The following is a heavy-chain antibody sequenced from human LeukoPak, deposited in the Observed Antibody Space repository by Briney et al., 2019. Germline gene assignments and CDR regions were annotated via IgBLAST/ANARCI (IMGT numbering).Heavy chain of an antibody. CDR3: ASHDADDIAASVLPFDY. D-gene: IGHD6-13*01. V-gene: IGHV4-34*01. J-gene: IGHJ4*02. Sequence: GTLRLSCAASGFTFSSYGMNWVRQPPGKGLEWVGEINHSGSTNYNPSLKSRVTITVDPSKKQFSLKLKSVTVADSAVYFCASHDADDIAASVLPFDYWGQGTLVTVSS. CDR1: GFTFSSYG. CDR2: INHSGST.